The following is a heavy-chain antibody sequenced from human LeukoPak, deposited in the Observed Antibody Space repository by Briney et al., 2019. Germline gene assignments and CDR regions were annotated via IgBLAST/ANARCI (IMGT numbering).Heavy chain of an antibody. D-gene: IGHD3-22*01. V-gene: IGHV4-59*01. CDR2: IYYSGST. Sequence: SETLSLTCTVSGGSISSYYWSWIRQPPGKGLEWIGYIYYSGSTNYNPSLKSRVTILVDTSKNQFSLKLSSVTAADTAVYYCARSRYYDSSGYFTDRSAFDIWGQGTMVTVSS. CDR1: GGSISSYY. J-gene: IGHJ3*02. CDR3: ARSRYYDSSGYFTDRSAFDI.